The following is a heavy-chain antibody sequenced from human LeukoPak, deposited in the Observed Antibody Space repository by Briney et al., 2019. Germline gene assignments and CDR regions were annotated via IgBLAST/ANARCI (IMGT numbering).Heavy chain of an antibody. Sequence: PSETLSLTCTVSGGSISSSNYYWGWIRQPPGKGLEWIGSINYSGRTYYNPSLKSRVTASVDTSKSRFSLKLDSLTAADTAVYYRARHPGGVQGVPYYFDFWGQGTLVTVSS. CDR3: ARHPGGVQGVPYYFDF. D-gene: IGHD3-10*01. CDR2: INYSGRT. CDR1: GGSISSSNYY. V-gene: IGHV4-39*01. J-gene: IGHJ4*02.